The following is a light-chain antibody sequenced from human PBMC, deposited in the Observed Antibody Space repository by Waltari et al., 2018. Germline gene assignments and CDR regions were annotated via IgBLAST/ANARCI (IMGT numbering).Light chain of an antibody. J-gene: IGKJ3*01. V-gene: IGKV3-11*01. CDR3: QQRSNWPRFT. Sequence: EIVLTQSPATMSLSPGERATLSGMASQSVSSYFAWYQQKPGQAPRLLIYDASNRATGIPARFSGSGAGTDFTLTISSLAPEDVAVYYCQQRSNWPRFTFGPGTKVDIK. CDR2: DAS. CDR1: QSVSSY.